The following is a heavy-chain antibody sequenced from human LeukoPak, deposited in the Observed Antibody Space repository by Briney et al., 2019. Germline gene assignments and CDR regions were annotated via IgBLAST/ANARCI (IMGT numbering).Heavy chain of an antibody. J-gene: IGHJ6*03. CDR1: GGSISSGGYY. Sequence: PSETLSLTCTVSGGSISSGGYYWSWIRQPPGKGLEWIGYIYHSGSTYYNPSLKSRVTISVDTSKNQFSLKLSSVTAADTAVYYCASALLEYTSSSWVYYMDVWGKGTTVTVSS. CDR3: ASALLEYTSSSWVYYMDV. D-gene: IGHD6-6*01. V-gene: IGHV4-30-2*01. CDR2: IYHSGST.